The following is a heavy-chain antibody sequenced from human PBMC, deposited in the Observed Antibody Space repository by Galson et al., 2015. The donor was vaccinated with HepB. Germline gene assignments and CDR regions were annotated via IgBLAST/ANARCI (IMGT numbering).Heavy chain of an antibody. V-gene: IGHV6-1*01. Sequence: CAISGDSVSSNSAAWNWTRQSPSRGLEWLGRTYYRSKWYNDYAVSVKSRMTINPDTSKNQFSLQLNSVTPEDTAVYYCARNLYYFDYWGQGTLVTVSS. J-gene: IGHJ4*02. CDR2: TYYRSKWYN. CDR1: GDSVSSNSAA. CDR3: ARNLYYFDY.